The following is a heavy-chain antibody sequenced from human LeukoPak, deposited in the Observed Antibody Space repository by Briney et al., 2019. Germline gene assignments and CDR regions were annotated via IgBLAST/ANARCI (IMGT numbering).Heavy chain of an antibody. CDR2: IANGSNSI. V-gene: IGHV3-48*01. CDR3: ARDGGYGYFYYYGMDV. CDR1: GFTFNNYG. D-gene: IGHD6-13*01. Sequence: GGSLRLSCAASGFTFNNYGMSWVRQAPGKGLEWVSYIANGSNSIYYAGSVKGRFTTSRDNAENSLYLQMNSLRAEDTAVYYCARDGGYGYFYYYGMDVWGQGTTVTVS. J-gene: IGHJ6*02.